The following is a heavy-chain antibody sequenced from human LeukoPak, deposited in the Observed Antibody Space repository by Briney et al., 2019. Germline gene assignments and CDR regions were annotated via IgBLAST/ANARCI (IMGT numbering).Heavy chain of an antibody. CDR2: IYYSGST. CDR1: GGSISTYY. J-gene: IGHJ4*02. CDR3: AREAEGEPYYFDY. V-gene: IGHV4-59*01. Sequence: SETLSLTCTVSGGSISTYYWSWIRQPPGKGLEWIGYIYYSGSTNYNPSLKSRVTISVDTSKNQFSLKLSSVTAADTAVYYCAREAEGEPYYFDYWGQGTLVTVSS. D-gene: IGHD1-26*01.